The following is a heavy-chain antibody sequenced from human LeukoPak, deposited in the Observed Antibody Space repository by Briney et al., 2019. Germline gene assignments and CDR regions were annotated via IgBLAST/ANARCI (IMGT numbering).Heavy chain of an antibody. Sequence: GGSLRLSCAASGFTFDDYGMSWVRQAPGKGLEWVSGINWNGGSTGYADSVKGRFTISRDNAKNSLYLQVNSLRAEDTALYYCARDRSIYYDSSGYPWGQGTLVTVSS. CDR3: ARDRSIYYDSSGYP. J-gene: IGHJ5*02. CDR2: INWNGGST. D-gene: IGHD3-22*01. CDR1: GFTFDDYG. V-gene: IGHV3-20*04.